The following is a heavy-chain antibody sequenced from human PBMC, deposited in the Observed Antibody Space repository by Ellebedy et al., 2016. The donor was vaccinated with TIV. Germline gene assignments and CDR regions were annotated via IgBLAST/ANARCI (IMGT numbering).Heavy chain of an antibody. CDR1: GFTFSDYY. J-gene: IGHJ4*02. CDR2: ISSSGSTI. Sequence: GESLKISXAASGFTFSDYYMSWIRQAPGKGLEWVSYISSSGSTIYYADSVKGRFTISRDNSKNTLFLQMNSLRAEDTAVYYCAKDGNLSSTWFDFDYWGQGTLVTVSS. CDR3: AKDGNLSSTWFDFDY. D-gene: IGHD6-13*01. V-gene: IGHV3-11*01.